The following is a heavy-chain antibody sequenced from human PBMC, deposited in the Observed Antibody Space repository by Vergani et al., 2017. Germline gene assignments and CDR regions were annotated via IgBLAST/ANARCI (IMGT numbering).Heavy chain of an antibody. Sequence: QVQLVQSGAEVKKPGASVKVSCKASGYTFTNYDINWVRQATGQGLEWMGWMNPNSGNTGYAQKFQGRVTITRNTSISTAYMELSSLRSEDTAVYYCASGXSWPLNYYYYVMDVWGQGTTVTVSS. CDR1: GYTFTNYD. D-gene: IGHD6-13*01. CDR3: ASGXSWPLNYYYYVMDV. CDR2: MNPNSGNT. V-gene: IGHV1-8*03. J-gene: IGHJ6*02.